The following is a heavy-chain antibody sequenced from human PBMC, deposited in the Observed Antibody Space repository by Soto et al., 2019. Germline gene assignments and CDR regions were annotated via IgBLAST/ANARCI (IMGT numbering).Heavy chain of an antibody. CDR1: GLTFSTYV. CDR2: INGSAGST. V-gene: IGHV3-23*01. Sequence: GGSLRLSCAASGLTFSTYVMSWVRQAPGKGLEWVSAINGSAGSTYYADSVQGRFTISRDNSKNTLYLQMTGLRAEDTAIYYRAKEINTYYYDSSGYFDYWGQGTLVTVSS. CDR3: AKEINTYYYDSSGYFDY. D-gene: IGHD3-22*01. J-gene: IGHJ4*02.